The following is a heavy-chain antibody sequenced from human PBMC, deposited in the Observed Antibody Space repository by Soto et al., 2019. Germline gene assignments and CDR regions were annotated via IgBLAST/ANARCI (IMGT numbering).Heavy chain of an antibody. CDR3: ARGVVRGVLYYYYGMEV. CDR1: GGCVSSGSYY. V-gene: IGHV4-61*01. Sequence: EILSLTGTAAGGCVSSGSYYWSWIRQPPGKGLEWIGYIYYSGSTNYNPSLKSRVTISVDTSKNQFSLKLSSVTAADTAVYYCARGVVRGVLYYYYGMEVWGQGTTVTVSS. D-gene: IGHD3-10*01. CDR2: IYYSGST. J-gene: IGHJ6*02.